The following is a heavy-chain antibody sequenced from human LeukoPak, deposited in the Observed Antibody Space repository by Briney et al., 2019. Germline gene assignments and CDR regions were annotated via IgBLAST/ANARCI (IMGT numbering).Heavy chain of an antibody. CDR3: ARSPRYCSGGSCYFLHY. CDR1: GGSISSNRCY. D-gene: IGHD2-15*01. CDR2: FYYSGTT. J-gene: IGHJ4*02. V-gene: IGHV4-39*01. Sequence: SETLSLTCTVSGGSISSNRCYWGWIRQPPGKGLEWIGSFYYSGTTYYNPSLKSRVTISVDTSKNQFSLKLSSVTAADTAVYYCARSPRYCSGGSCYFLHYWGQGTLVTVSS.